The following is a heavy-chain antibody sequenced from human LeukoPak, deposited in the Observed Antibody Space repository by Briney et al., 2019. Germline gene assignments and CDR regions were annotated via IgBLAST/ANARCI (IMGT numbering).Heavy chain of an antibody. Sequence: PSETLSLTCSVSGGSITGYSWHWIRHPPGRGLEWIGYIAYNGDTNYNSSLKSRLTMSVDTSNDQVSLSLSSVTAADAAVYYCARFYNPYFDFWGQGTLVTVSS. CDR1: GGSITGYS. V-gene: IGHV4-59*01. CDR2: IAYNGDT. CDR3: ARFYNPYFDF. D-gene: IGHD1-1*01. J-gene: IGHJ4*02.